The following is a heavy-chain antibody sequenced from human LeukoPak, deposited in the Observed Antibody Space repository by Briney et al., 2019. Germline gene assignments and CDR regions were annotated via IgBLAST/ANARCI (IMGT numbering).Heavy chain of an antibody. CDR1: GYTFTSYG. V-gene: IGHV1-18*01. D-gene: IGHD2-15*01. J-gene: IGHJ4*02. CDR3: ARDRTYCSGGSCYPDYFDY. CDR2: ISAYNGNT. Sequence: APVKVSCKASGYTFTSYGISWVRQAPGQGLEWMGWISAYNGNTNYAQKLQGRVTMTTDTSTSTAYMELRSLRSDDTAVYYCARDRTYCSGGSCYPDYFDYWGQGTLVTVSS.